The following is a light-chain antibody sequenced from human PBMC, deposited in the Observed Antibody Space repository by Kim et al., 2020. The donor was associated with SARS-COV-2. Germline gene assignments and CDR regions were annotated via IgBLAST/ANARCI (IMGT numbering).Light chain of an antibody. V-gene: IGKV4-1*01. CDR3: QQFYNTPFT. CDR1: QSILYSSNNKNY. CDR2: WAS. J-gene: IGKJ3*01. Sequence: DIVMTQSPDSLAVSLGERATINCKSSQSILYSSNNKNYSAWFQQKPGQPPKLLFYWASTRESGVPDRFSGSGSGTDFTLTISSLQTEDVAVYYCQQFYNTPFTFGPGTKVDIK.